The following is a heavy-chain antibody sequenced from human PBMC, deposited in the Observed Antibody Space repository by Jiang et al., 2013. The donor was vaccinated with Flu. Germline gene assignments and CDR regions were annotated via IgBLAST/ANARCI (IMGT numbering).Heavy chain of an antibody. V-gene: IGHV1-2*02. Sequence: GAEVKKPGASVKVSCKASGYTFTGYYMHWVRQAPGQGLEWMGWINPNSGGTNYAQKFQGRVTMTRDTSISTAYMELSRLRSDDTAVYYCAREDYGDYYYYYYGMDVWGPRDHGHRLL. CDR2: INPNSGGT. J-gene: IGHJ6*01. CDR1: GYTFTGYY. CDR3: AREDYGDYYYYYYGMDV. D-gene: IGHD4-17*01.